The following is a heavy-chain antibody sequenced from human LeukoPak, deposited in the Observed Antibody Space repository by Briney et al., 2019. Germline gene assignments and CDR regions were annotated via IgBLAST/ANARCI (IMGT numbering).Heavy chain of an antibody. J-gene: IGHJ4*02. CDR2: IYYSGST. CDR1: GGSISSYY. CDR3: ARGGDSSSWYYFDY. D-gene: IGHD6-13*01. V-gene: IGHV4-59*01. Sequence: SETLSLTCTVSGGSISSYYWSWIRQPPGKGLEWIGYIYYSGSTNYNPSFKSRVTISVDTSKNQFSLKLSSVTAADTAVYYCARGGDSSSWYYFDYWGQGTLVTVSS.